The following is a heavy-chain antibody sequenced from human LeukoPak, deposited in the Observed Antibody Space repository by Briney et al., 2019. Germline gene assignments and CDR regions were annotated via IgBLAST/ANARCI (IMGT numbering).Heavy chain of an antibody. J-gene: IGHJ4*02. Sequence: GGSLSLSCAASGFTVSNNYMSWVRQAPGKGLEWVSVIYTDGTTYYADSVKGRFTISRDNSKNTLYLQMNSLRAEDTAVYYCARWRVPGYFDYWGQGALVTVFS. V-gene: IGHV3-66*02. CDR3: ARWRVPGYFDY. D-gene: IGHD3-10*01. CDR2: IYTDGTT. CDR1: GFTVSNNY.